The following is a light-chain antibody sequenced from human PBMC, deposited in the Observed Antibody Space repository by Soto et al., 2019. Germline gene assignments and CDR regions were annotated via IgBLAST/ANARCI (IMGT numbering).Light chain of an antibody. CDR1: SSDVGGYNY. J-gene: IGLJ2*01. V-gene: IGLV2-14*01. Sequence: QSALTQPASVSGSPGQSITISCTGTSSDVGGYNYVSWYQQHPGKAPKLMIYEVSNRPSGVSNRFSGSKSGNTASLTISGLQAEDEAHYYCSSYTTSTTLFCGGTQLTVL. CDR3: SSYTTSTTL. CDR2: EVS.